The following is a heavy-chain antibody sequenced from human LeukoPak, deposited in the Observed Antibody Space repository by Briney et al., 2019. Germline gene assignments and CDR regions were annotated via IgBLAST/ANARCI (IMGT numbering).Heavy chain of an antibody. V-gene: IGHV3-21*01. CDR1: GFTFSSYS. J-gene: IGHJ4*02. CDR3: ARDSSGYDNRFDY. CDR2: LSSRCSYI. Sequence: GGSLRLSCAASGFTFSSYSMNWVRDAQGKGLEWVSSLSSRCSYIYYADSVKGSFTISRDNAKNSLYVQMNSLRAEDTAGYYCARDSSGYDNRFDYWGQGTLVTVSS. D-gene: IGHD5-12*01.